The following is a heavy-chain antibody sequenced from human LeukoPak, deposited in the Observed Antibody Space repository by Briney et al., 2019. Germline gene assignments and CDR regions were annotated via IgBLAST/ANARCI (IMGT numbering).Heavy chain of an antibody. D-gene: IGHD6-13*01. CDR1: EFTFSSYW. V-gene: IGHV3-7*01. CDR3: ARSYSRFDY. CDR2: IKQDGREI. J-gene: IGHJ4*02. Sequence: GGSLRLSCVASEFTFSSYWMSWVRQAPGRGLEWVANIKQDGREIYYVDSVKGRFTISRDNAKKSLYLQMNSLRAEDTVVYYCARSYSRFDYWGQGTLVTVSS.